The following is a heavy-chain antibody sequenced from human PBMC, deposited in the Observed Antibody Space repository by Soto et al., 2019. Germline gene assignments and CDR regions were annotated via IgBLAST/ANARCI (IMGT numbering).Heavy chain of an antibody. J-gene: IGHJ5*02. CDR2: ISAYNGNT. CDR1: TSYG. V-gene: IGHV1-18*04. Sequence: TSYGISWVRHAPGQGLELMGWISAYNGNTNYAQKLQGRVTMTTDTSTSTAYMELRSLRSDDTAVYYCAREWTTVTTFDPWGQGTLVTVSS. CDR3: AREWTTVTTFDP. D-gene: IGHD4-17*01.